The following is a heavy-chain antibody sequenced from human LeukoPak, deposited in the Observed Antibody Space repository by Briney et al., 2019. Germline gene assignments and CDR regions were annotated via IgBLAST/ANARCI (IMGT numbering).Heavy chain of an antibody. CDR2: ISGTTGAI. V-gene: IGHV3-48*01. J-gene: IGHJ4*02. Sequence: PGGSLRLSCAASGFTFTTYSMNWVRQAPGKGLEWVSYISGTTGAIYYADSVKGRFTISRDNAKNSLFLQMNSLTPEDTAVYFCARVGDYDYGSSSHFDLWGQGTLVTVSS. CDR3: ARVGDYDYGSSSHFDL. D-gene: IGHD3-10*01. CDR1: GFTFTTYS.